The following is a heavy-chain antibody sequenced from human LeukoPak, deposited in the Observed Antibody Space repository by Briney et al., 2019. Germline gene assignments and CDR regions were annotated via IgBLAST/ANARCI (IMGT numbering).Heavy chain of an antibody. D-gene: IGHD6-6*01. CDR3: ARGSSIVTSTIDWFDP. Sequence: GASVKVSCKASGYTFTGYYMHWVRQAPGRGLEWMGWINPNSGGTHYAQKFQGRVTMTRDTSINTAYMELSRLRSDDTAIYYCARGSSIVTSTIDWFDPWGQGALVAVSS. V-gene: IGHV1-2*02. CDR1: GYTFTGYY. CDR2: INPNSGGT. J-gene: IGHJ5*02.